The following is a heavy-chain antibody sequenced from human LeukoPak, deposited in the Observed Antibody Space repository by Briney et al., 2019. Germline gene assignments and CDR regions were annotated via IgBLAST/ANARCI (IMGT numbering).Heavy chain of an antibody. J-gene: IGHJ3*02. D-gene: IGHD5-12*01. V-gene: IGHV3-21*01. CDR3: ARELGGYRANDAFDI. Sequence: GGSLRLSCAASGFTLNYYGMHWVRQAPGQGLEWVSSISSSSSHIYYGDSVKGRFTISRDNAKNSLYLQMNSLRAEDTAVYYCARELGGYRANDAFDIWGQGTMVTVSS. CDR1: GFTLNYYG. CDR2: ISSSSSHI.